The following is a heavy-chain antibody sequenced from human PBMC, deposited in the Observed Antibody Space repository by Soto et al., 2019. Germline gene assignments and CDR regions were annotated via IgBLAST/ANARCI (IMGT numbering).Heavy chain of an antibody. J-gene: IGHJ3*02. CDR3: ASGFYDSRGYYEAVDI. D-gene: IGHD3-22*01. CDR2: VSSSGST. V-gene: IGHV4-59*01. CDR1: GGSISGDH. Sequence: PSETLCVTCTVSGGSISGDHWNWIRQPPGKGLEWIAYVSSSGSTKYNPSLKSRVTISIDTTKNQFSLRLSSVTAADTAVYYCASGFYDSRGYYEAVDIWGKGTNVTVS.